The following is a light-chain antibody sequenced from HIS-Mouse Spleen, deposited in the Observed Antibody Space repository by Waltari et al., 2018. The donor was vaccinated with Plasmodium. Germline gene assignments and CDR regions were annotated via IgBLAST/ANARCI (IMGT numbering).Light chain of an antibody. CDR3: QAWDSSTAV. Sequence: SYERTQPPSVSVSPGQTASIPCSGNTWGDKYACWYQQKPCQSPVLVIYQTSKRPSGIPERFSGSNSGNTATLTISGTQAMDEADYYCQAWDSSTAVFGGGTKLTVL. CDR1: TWGDKY. J-gene: IGLJ3*02. CDR2: QTS. V-gene: IGLV3-1*01.